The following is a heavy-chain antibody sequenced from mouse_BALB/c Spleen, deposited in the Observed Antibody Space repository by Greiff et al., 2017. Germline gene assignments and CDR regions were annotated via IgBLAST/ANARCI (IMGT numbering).Heavy chain of an antibody. CDR2: ISTYYGDA. CDR1: GYTFTDYA. CDR3: ARWGTTASWFAY. Sequence: VQLQQSGAELVRPGVSVKISCKGSGYTFTDYAMHWVKQSHAKSLEWIGVISTYYGDASYNQKFKGKATMTVDKSSSTAYMELARLTSEDSAIYYCARWGTTASWFAYWGQGTLVTVSA. D-gene: IGHD1-2*01. J-gene: IGHJ3*01. V-gene: IGHV1S137*01.